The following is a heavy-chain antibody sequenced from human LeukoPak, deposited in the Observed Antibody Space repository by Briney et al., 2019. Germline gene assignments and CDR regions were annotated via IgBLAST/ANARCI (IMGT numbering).Heavy chain of an antibody. J-gene: IGHJ4*02. Sequence: GGSLRLSCAASGFTFSSYAMHWVRQAPGKGLEYVSAISSNGGSTYYANSVKGRFTISRDNSKNTLYLQMGSLRAEDMAVYYCARDLGWLFSYFDYWGRGTLVTVSS. V-gene: IGHV3-64*01. CDR2: ISSNGGST. CDR1: GFTFSSYA. D-gene: IGHD3-9*01. CDR3: ARDLGWLFSYFDY.